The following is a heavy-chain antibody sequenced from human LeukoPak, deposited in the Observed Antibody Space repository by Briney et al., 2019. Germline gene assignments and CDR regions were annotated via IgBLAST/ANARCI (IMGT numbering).Heavy chain of an antibody. CDR3: AREYSSSWAYYYYYMDV. CDR1: GYSISSGYY. Sequence: PSETLSLTCTVSGYSISSGYYWGWIRQPPGKGLEWIGSIYHSGSTYYNPSLKSRVTISVDTSKNQFSLKLSSVTAADTAVYYCAREYSSSWAYYYYYMDVWGKGTTVTVSS. D-gene: IGHD6-13*01. J-gene: IGHJ6*03. CDR2: IYHSGST. V-gene: IGHV4-38-2*02.